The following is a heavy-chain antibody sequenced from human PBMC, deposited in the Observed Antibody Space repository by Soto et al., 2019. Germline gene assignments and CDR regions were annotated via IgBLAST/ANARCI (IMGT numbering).Heavy chain of an antibody. CDR2: IKYDGSEN. D-gene: IGHD7-27*01. CDR1: GFTFSSYW. CDR3: ARGVSWGHFDH. Sequence: EAQSVESGGGLVQPGGSLRLSCVMSGFTFSSYWVGWVRQAPGKGLEWVASIKYDGSENRYVDSVKGRSTISRDNAKNSLYLQMHSLRAEDTAVYYCARGVSWGHFDHWGQGTLVTVSS. V-gene: IGHV3-7*05. J-gene: IGHJ4*02.